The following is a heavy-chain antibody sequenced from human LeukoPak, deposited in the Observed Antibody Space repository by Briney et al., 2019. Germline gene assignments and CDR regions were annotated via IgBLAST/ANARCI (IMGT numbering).Heavy chain of an antibody. CDR1: GFTFSSYS. J-gene: IGHJ5*02. D-gene: IGHD3-3*01. CDR2: ISSSSSYI. Sequence: GGSPRLSCAASGFTFSSYSMNWVRQAPGKGLEWVSSISSSSSYIYYADSVKGRFTISRDNAKNSLYLQMNSLRAEDTAVYYCARAQGPQYYDFWSGYYAFDPWGQGTLVTVSS. CDR3: ARAQGPQYYDFWSGYYAFDP. V-gene: IGHV3-21*01.